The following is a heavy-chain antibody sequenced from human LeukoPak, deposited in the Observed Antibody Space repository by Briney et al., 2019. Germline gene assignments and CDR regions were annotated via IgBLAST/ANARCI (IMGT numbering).Heavy chain of an antibody. CDR1: GYTFTLYG. Sequence: GASVKVSCKASGYTFTLYGISWVRQAPGQGLEWMGWISTYSGDTNYAQQFQGRITVTTDTSTSTVHMELRSLRPDDTALYYCARNLEFYANSGFRSSDYWGQGTLVTVSS. CDR3: ARNLEFYANSGFRSSDY. J-gene: IGHJ4*02. V-gene: IGHV1-18*01. CDR2: ISTYSGDT. D-gene: IGHD3-22*01.